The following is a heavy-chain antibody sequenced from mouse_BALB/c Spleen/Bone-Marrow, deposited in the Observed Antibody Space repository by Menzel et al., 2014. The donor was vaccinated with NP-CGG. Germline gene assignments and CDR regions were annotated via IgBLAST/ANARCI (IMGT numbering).Heavy chain of an antibody. Sequence: EVQVVESGGGLVKPGGSLKLSCAASGFTFSSYTMSWVRQTPEKRLEWVATISSGGSYTYYPDSVKGRFTISRDNDKNTLYLQMSSLKSEDTAMYYCTRDLYDGYYYYAMDYWGQGTSVTVSS. V-gene: IGHV5-6-4*01. D-gene: IGHD2-3*01. CDR3: TRDLYDGYYYYAMDY. J-gene: IGHJ4*01. CDR2: ISSGGSYT. CDR1: GFTFSSYT.